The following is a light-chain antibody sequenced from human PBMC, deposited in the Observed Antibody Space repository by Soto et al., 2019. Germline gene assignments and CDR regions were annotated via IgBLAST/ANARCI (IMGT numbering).Light chain of an antibody. V-gene: IGLV2-14*01. CDR2: DVS. CDR1: SSDVGGYNY. Sequence: QSVLTQPASVSGSPGQSITISCTGTSSDVGGYNYVSWYQQHPGKAPKLMICDVSNRPSGVSNRFSGSKSGNTASLTISGLQAEDEAYYYCSSHAAGSTLIFGGGTKVTVL. CDR3: SSHAAGSTLI. J-gene: IGLJ2*01.